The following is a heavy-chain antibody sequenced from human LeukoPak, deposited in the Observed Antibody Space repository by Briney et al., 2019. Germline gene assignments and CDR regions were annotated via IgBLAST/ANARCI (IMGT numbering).Heavy chain of an antibody. V-gene: IGHV3-11*06. CDR1: GFTFSDYY. D-gene: IGHD2-15*01. Sequence: GGSLRLSCTGSGFTFSDYYMSWIRQAPGKGLEWVSTITSGSSYTNYGDAVKGRFTISRDNAKDSLYLQMNSLRADDTAVYYCASGRGRRMDVWGQGTTVTVSS. CDR3: ASGRGRRMDV. CDR2: ITSGSSYT. J-gene: IGHJ6*02.